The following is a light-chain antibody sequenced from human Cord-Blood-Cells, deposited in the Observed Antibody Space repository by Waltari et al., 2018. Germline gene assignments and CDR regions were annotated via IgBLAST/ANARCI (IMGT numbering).Light chain of an antibody. Sequence: QSALTQPPSVSGSPGQSVTIPCTGTSSDVCSYNRVSWYQQPPGTAPKLTFYEVSNRPSGVPDRFSGSKSGNTASLTISGRQAEDEADYYCSSYTSSSTVVFGGGTKLTVL. J-gene: IGLJ2*01. CDR3: SSYTSSSTVV. CDR2: EVS. CDR1: SSDVCSYNR. V-gene: IGLV2-18*02.